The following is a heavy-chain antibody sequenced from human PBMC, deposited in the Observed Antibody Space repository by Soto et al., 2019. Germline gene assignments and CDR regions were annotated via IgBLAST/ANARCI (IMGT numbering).Heavy chain of an antibody. Sequence: QVQLQQSGPVLVKPSQTLSLTCAISGDSVSSNSAVWNWIRQSPSRGLEWLGSTYYRSIWQNEYALSVKSRMTINPDASKNQFSLQLNSVTPEDTAMYYCARLVGNSWLDHWGQGTLVTVSS. CDR3: ARLVGNSWLDH. V-gene: IGHV6-1*01. J-gene: IGHJ5*02. D-gene: IGHD6-6*01. CDR1: GDSVSSNSAV. CDR2: TYYRSIWQN.